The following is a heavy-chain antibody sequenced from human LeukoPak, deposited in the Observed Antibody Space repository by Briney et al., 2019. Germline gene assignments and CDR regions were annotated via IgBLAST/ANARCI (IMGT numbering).Heavy chain of an antibody. V-gene: IGHV4-4*07. D-gene: IGHD3-22*01. CDR3: ARDRQWLADY. CDR2: IYTSGST. J-gene: IGHJ4*02. CDR1: GGSFSRYY. Sequence: SETLSLTCAVYGGSFSRYYWSWIRQPAGKGLEWIGRIYTSGSTNYNPSLKSRVTMSVDTSKNQFSLKLSSVTAADTAVYYCARDRQWLADYWGQGTLVTVSS.